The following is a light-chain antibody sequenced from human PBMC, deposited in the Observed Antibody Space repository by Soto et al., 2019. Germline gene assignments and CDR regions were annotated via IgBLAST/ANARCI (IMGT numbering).Light chain of an antibody. Sequence: EIVLTQSPGTLSLSPLEIATLSFMASQSLSTNSLAWYQQNRGQAPRLLMYAAITRAPGAPDRFSGSGSGTEFTLTISRLEPEDFAVYYCQQYASSPRTFGQGTKVDIK. CDR1: QSLSTNS. J-gene: IGKJ1*01. CDR3: QQYASSPRT. V-gene: IGKV3-20*01. CDR2: AAI.